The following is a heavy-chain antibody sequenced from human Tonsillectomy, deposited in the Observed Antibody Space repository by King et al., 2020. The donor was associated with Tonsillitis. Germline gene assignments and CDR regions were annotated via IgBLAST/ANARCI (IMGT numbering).Heavy chain of an antibody. CDR1: GFTFSSYA. J-gene: IGHJ3*02. Sequence: VQLVESGGGLVQPGGSLRLSCAASGFTFSSYAMNWVRQAPGKGLEWVSAISGTGGSTYYADSVKGRFTISRDNSKNTLYRQMNSLRAVDTAIYYCATRTRAYRYGWLDAFDIWGQGTRVTVSS. CDR2: ISGTGGST. V-gene: IGHV3-23*04. D-gene: IGHD5-18*01. CDR3: ATRTRAYRYGWLDAFDI.